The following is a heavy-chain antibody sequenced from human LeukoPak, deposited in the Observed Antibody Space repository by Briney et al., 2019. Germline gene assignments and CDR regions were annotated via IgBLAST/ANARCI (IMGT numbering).Heavy chain of an antibody. CDR1: GFTFSSYW. D-gene: IGHD2-15*01. Sequence: PGGSLRLSCAGSGFTFSSYWMSWVRQAPGKGLEWVSNIKQDGSEKYYVDSVEGRFTISRDNAKNSLYLQMNSLRAEDTAVYYCARGVSVVAATPYYYYYYMDVWGKGTTVTVSS. CDR2: IKQDGSEK. CDR3: ARGVSVVAATPYYYYYYMDV. J-gene: IGHJ6*03. V-gene: IGHV3-7*01.